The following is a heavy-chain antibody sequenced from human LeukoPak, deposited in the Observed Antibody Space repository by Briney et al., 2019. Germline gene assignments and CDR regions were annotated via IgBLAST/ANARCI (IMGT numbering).Heavy chain of an antibody. CDR2: IYPGDSDT. J-gene: IGHJ4*02. V-gene: IGHV5-51*01. D-gene: IGHD5-24*01. CDR3: ARGLMASISGGVVYFDF. Sequence: GESLKISCKGSGYRFNAYWIAWVRQMPGKGLEWMGIIYPGDSDTRYSPSFQGQVTISADKSISTAYLQWSSLKASATAMYYCARGLMASISGGVVYFDFWGQGTLVTVSS. CDR1: GYRFNAYW.